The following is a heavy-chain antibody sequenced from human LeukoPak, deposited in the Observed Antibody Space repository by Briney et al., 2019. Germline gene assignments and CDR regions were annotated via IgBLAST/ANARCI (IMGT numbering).Heavy chain of an antibody. CDR1: AYTFTSYG. V-gene: IGHV1-18*01. Sequence: ASVKVSCKASAYTFTSYGISWVRQAPGQGLEWMGWISAYNSNTNYAQKLQGRVTMTTDTSTSTAYMELRSLRSDDTAVYYCARDVRRSGYCSGGSCYSRLGYWGQGTLVTVSS. CDR2: ISAYNSNT. CDR3: ARDVRRSGYCSGGSCYSRLGY. D-gene: IGHD2-15*01. J-gene: IGHJ4*02.